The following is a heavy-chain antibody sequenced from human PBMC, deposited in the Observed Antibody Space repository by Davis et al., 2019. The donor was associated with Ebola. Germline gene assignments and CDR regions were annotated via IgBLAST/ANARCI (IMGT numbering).Heavy chain of an antibody. J-gene: IGHJ5*02. D-gene: IGHD6-13*01. CDR1: GFTFTSSA. CDR3: ARESKAAAGDNWFDP. Sequence: AASVKVSCKASGFTFTSSAMQWVRQARGQRLEWIGWIVVGSGNTNYAQKFQGRVTITADESTSTAYMELSSLRSEDTAVYYCARESKAAAGDNWFDPWGQGTLVTVSS. CDR2: IVVGSGNT. V-gene: IGHV1-58*02.